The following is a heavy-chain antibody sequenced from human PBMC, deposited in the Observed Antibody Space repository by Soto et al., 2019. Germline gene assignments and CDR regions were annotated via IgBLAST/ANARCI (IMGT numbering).Heavy chain of an antibody. J-gene: IGHJ5*02. Sequence: GGSLRLSCTASGFTFGDYAMSWVRQAPGKGLEWVSFIRSKAYGGKTEYAASVKGRFTISRDDSKSIAYLQMNSLRDEDTAVYYCARDQPFDPWGQGTLVTVSS. CDR1: GFTFGDYA. CDR2: IRSKAYGGKT. V-gene: IGHV3-49*04. CDR3: ARDQPFDP.